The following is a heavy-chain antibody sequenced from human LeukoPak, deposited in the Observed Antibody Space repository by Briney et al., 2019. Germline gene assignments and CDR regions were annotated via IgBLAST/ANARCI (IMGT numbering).Heavy chain of an antibody. Sequence: PGGSLRLSCAASGFTFSSYSMNWVRQAPGKGLEWVSSISSSSYIYCADSVKGRFTISRDNAKNSLYLQMNSLRAEDTAVYYCARGAVGGYFDYWGQGTLVTVSS. CDR3: ARGAVGGYFDY. J-gene: IGHJ4*02. CDR2: ISSSSYI. V-gene: IGHV3-21*01. CDR1: GFTFSSYS. D-gene: IGHD3-16*01.